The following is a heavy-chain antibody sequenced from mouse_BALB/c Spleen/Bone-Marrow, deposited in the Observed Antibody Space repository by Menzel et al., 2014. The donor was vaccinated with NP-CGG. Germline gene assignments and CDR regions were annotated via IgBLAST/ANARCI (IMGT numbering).Heavy chain of an antibody. Sequence: EVQLQQSGAELVRSGASVRLSCTASGFNIKDYYIHWVKQRPKQGLEWIGWIDPENGDTEYAPKFQDKATVTADTSSNTASLQLSSLSSEDTAVYYCNANYGNYAPMDYWGPGTSVTVSS. D-gene: IGHD2-1*01. CDR2: IDPENGDT. CDR3: NANYGNYAPMDY. J-gene: IGHJ4*01. CDR1: GFNIKDYY. V-gene: IGHV14-4*02.